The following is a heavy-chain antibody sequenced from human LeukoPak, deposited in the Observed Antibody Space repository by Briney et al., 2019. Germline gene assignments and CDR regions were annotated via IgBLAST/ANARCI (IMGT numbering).Heavy chain of an antibody. V-gene: IGHV4-34*01. CDR2: VNHSGST. D-gene: IGHD3-9*01. CDR3: ARGRDLLTGFYEHWFDP. J-gene: IGHJ5*02. Sequence: SETLSLTCAVYGASFSGYYWSWIRQPSGKGLEWIGEVNHSGSTNYNPSLKSRVTISVDTSKNQFSLKLSSVTAADTAVYYCARGRDLLTGFYEHWFDPWGQGTLVTVSS. CDR1: GASFSGYY.